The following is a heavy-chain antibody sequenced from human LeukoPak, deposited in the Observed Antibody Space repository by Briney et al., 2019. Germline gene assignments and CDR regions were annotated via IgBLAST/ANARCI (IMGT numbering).Heavy chain of an antibody. Sequence: PGGSLRLSCAASGFTFSNAWMSWVRQAPGKGLEWVGRIKSKTDGGTTDYAAPVKGRFTISRDDSKNTLYLQMNSLKTEDTAVYYCTTDPGYYESGDYGMDVWGQGTTVTVSS. D-gene: IGHD3-22*01. CDR2: IKSKTDGGTT. CDR1: GFTFSNAW. J-gene: IGHJ6*02. V-gene: IGHV3-15*01. CDR3: TTDPGYYESGDYGMDV.